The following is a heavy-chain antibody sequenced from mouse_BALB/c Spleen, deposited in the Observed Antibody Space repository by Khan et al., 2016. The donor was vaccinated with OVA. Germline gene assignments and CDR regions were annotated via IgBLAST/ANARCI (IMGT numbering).Heavy chain of an antibody. CDR3: ARGQGGDFDY. D-gene: IGHD3-2*02. CDR2: ISYSGNT. Sequence: VQLKQSGPGLVKPSQSLSLTCTATGYSITSDYARNWIRQFPGNKLEWVGYISYSGNTKYNPSLKSRISITRDTSKNQSFLQLNFVTIEDTAAYCGARGQGGDFDYWGQGTTLTVSS. CDR1: GYSITSDYA. V-gene: IGHV3-2*02. J-gene: IGHJ2*01.